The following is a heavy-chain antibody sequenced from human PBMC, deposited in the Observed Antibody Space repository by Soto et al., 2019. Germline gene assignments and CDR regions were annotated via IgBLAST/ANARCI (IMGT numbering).Heavy chain of an antibody. J-gene: IGHJ4*02. V-gene: IGHV4-39*01. CDR1: GGSISSSSYY. Sequence: SETLFLTCTVSGGSISSSSYYWGWIRQPPGKGLEWIGSIYYSGSTYYNPSLKSRVTISVDTSKNQFSLKLSSVTAADTAVYYCARLHSGYDYYDYWGQGTLVTVSS. CDR2: IYYSGST. CDR3: ARLHSGYDYYDY. D-gene: IGHD5-12*01.